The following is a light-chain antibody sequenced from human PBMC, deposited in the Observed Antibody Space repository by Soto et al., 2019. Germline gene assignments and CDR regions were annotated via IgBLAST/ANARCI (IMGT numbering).Light chain of an antibody. CDR2: WAS. V-gene: IGKV4-1*01. CDR3: QQYFTTPYT. Sequence: DIVMTQSPDSLPVSLGERATINCKSSQSVFFSRNNEHYLAWYQQTPGQPPKLLIYWASTRASGVPDRFTGSGSGTDFTLTISSLQAEDVAVYFWQQYFTTPYTFGQGTKLEI. J-gene: IGKJ2*01. CDR1: QSVFFSRNNEHY.